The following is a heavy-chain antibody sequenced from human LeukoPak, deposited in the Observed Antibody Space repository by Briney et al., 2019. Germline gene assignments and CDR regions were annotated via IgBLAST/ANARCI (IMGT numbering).Heavy chain of an antibody. V-gene: IGHV3-23*01. D-gene: IGHD5-18*01. J-gene: IGHJ3*02. CDR3: ARGPRFTAMAYYDAFDI. Sequence: GGSLRLSCAASGFTFSSYAMSWVRQAPGKGLEWVSAISGSGGSTYYADSVKGRFTISRDNSKNTLYLQMNSLRAEDTAVYYCARGPRFTAMAYYDAFDIWGQGTMVTVSS. CDR1: GFTFSSYA. CDR2: ISGSGGST.